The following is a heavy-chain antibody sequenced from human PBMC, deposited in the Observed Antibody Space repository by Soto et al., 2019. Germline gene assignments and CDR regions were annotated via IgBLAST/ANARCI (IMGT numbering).Heavy chain of an antibody. Sequence: PSETLSLTCSVSGGSVRSATYYWSWIRQPPGKGLEWIGYIYYSGSTNYNPSLKSRVTISVDTSTNQFSLNLSSVTAADTAVYYCARVHGGNIENSIDPWGQGTLVTVSS. CDR3: ARVHGGNIENSIDP. J-gene: IGHJ5*02. D-gene: IGHD2-15*01. CDR1: GGSVRSATYY. V-gene: IGHV4-61*01. CDR2: IYYSGST.